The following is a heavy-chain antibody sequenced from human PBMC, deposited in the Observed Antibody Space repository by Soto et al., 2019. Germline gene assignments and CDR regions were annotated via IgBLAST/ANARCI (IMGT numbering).Heavy chain of an antibody. Sequence: SETLSLTCAVYGGSFSGYYWTWIRQPPGTGLEWIGEINHSGSTNYNPSLKSRVTISVDTSKNQFSLKLSSVTAADTAVYYCARVGGINWYFDLWGRGTLVTVSS. V-gene: IGHV4-34*01. CDR2: INHSGST. D-gene: IGHD1-20*01. CDR1: GGSFSGYY. CDR3: ARVGGINWYFDL. J-gene: IGHJ2*01.